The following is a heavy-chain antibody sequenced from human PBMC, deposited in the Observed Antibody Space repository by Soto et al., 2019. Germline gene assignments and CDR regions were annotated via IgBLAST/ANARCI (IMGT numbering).Heavy chain of an antibody. Sequence: PGWSLRLACASSGFTFISYSMNWVRQAPGKGLEWVSSISSGSSYIYYADSVKGRFTISRDNAKNSLYLQMNSLRAEDTAVYYCATTTVTSDFHYWGQGTLVTVSS. CDR1: GFTFISYS. J-gene: IGHJ4*02. CDR2: ISSGSSYI. D-gene: IGHD4-17*01. CDR3: ATTTVTSDFHY. V-gene: IGHV3-21*01.